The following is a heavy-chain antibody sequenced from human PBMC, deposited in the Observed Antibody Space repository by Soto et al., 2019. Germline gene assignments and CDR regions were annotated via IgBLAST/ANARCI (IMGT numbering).Heavy chain of an antibody. V-gene: IGHV4-30-2*01. Sequence: SETLSLTCDVSGGSISTGVYSWNWIRQPPGKGLEWVGYINHSGSTYDNPSLKSRVTMSVNRSKNQFSLNLTSVTAADTAVYFFARGHYSYAMDVWGQGTTVTVSS. CDR3: ARGHYSYAMDV. CDR1: GGSISTGVYS. J-gene: IGHJ6*02. CDR2: INHSGST.